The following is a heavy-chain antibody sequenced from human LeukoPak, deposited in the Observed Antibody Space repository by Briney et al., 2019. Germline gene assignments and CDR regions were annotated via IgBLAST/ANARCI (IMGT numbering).Heavy chain of an antibody. D-gene: IGHD6-13*01. CDR1: GYSFTSYW. Sequence: GESLKISCKGSGYSFTSYWIGWVRQMPGKGLEWMGIIYPGDSDTRYSPSFQGQVTISADKSIGTAYLQWSSLKASDTAMYYCARTIHTAAGYYYYYGMDVWGQGTTVTVSS. V-gene: IGHV5-51*01. J-gene: IGHJ6*02. CDR2: IYPGDSDT. CDR3: ARTIHTAAGYYYYYGMDV.